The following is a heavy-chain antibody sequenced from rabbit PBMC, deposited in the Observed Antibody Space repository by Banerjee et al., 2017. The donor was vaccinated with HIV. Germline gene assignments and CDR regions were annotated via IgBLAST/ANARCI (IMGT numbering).Heavy chain of an antibody. Sequence: QSLEESGGDLVKPGASLTLTCKASGFSFSSYYMCWVRQAPGKGLEWIACIYDGSNGSTYYASWAKGRFTISKTSSTTVTLQMTSLTAADTATYFCARYSGSTYPVWGQGTLVTVS. V-gene: IGHV1S40*01. CDR1: GFSFSSYY. CDR2: IYDGSNGST. D-gene: IGHD8-1*01. J-gene: IGHJ3*01. CDR3: ARYSGSTYPV.